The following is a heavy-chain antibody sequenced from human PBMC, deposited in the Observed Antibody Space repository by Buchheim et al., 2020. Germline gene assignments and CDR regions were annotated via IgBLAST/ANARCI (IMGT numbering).Heavy chain of an antibody. CDR2: SNIGSGYT. CDR1: GYTFSSYG. CDR3: ARERDGTFYFDY. J-gene: IGHJ4*02. V-gene: IGHV1-3*05. Sequence: QVRLVQSGAEERKPGAAVKISCKASGYTFSSYGIHWVRQAPGQRLEWLGWSNIGSGYTKYSPRFQGRVTCTRDWSGNKCIMEVRSLGSEDTAVYYCARERDGTFYFDYWGQGTL. D-gene: IGHD1-7*01.